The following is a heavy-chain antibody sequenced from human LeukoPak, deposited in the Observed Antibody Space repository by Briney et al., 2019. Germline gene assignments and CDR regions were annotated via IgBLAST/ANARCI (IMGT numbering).Heavy chain of an antibody. Sequence: SETLSLTCAVSGGSISSFYWSWVRQPPGKGLEWIGNIHYSGSANYNPSLKSRVTMSVDTSKNQFSLKLSSVTAADTAVYYCARDYSSGWYNYYFDYWGQGTLVTVSS. CDR1: GGSISSFY. V-gene: IGHV4-59*12. CDR3: ARDYSSGWYNYYFDY. CDR2: IHYSGSA. J-gene: IGHJ4*02. D-gene: IGHD6-19*01.